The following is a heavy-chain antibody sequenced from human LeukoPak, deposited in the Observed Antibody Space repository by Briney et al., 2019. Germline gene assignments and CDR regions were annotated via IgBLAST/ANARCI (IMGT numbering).Heavy chain of an antibody. Sequence: SVKVSCKASGGTFSSYAISWVRQAPGQGLEWMGGIIPIFGTANYAQKFQGRVTITADKSTSTAYMELSSLRSEDTAVYYCAVYYYDSRQFDYWGQGTLVTVSS. CDR3: AVYYYDSRQFDY. V-gene: IGHV1-69*06. CDR1: GGTFSSYA. CDR2: IIPIFGTA. D-gene: IGHD3-22*01. J-gene: IGHJ4*02.